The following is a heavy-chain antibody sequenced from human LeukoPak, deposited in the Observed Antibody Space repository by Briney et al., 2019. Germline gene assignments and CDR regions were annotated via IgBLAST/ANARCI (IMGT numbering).Heavy chain of an antibody. Sequence: SETLSLTXAVYGGSFSGYYWSWIRQPPGKGLEWIGEINHSGSTNYNPSLKGRVTKSVDTSKNQFSLKLSSVTAADTAVYYCARGITYYFDYWGQRTLVTVSS. CDR1: GGSFSGYY. J-gene: IGHJ4*02. CDR3: ARGITYYFDY. CDR2: INHSGST. D-gene: IGHD5-24*01. V-gene: IGHV4-34*01.